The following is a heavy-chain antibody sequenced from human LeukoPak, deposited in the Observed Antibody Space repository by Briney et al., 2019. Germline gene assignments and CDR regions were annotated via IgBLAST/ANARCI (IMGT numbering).Heavy chain of an antibody. CDR3: ARGLLPGRYFDY. V-gene: IGHV4-34*01. D-gene: IGHD3-22*01. CDR2: INHSGST. J-gene: IGHJ4*02. CDR1: GGSFSGYY. Sequence: SETLSLTCAVYGGSFSGYYWSWIRQPPGKGLEWIGEINHSGSTNYNPSLKSRVTISVDTSKNQFSLKLSSVTAADTAVYYCARGLLPGRYFDYWGQGTLVTVSS.